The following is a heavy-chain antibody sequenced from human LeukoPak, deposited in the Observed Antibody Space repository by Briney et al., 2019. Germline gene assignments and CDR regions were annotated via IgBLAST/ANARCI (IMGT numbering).Heavy chain of an antibody. V-gene: IGHV1-18*01. CDR1: GYTFTSYG. J-gene: IGHJ4*02. D-gene: IGHD6-19*01. Sequence: ASVTVSCKASGYTFTSYGISWVRQAPGQGLEWMGWISAYNGNTNYAQKLQGRVTMTTDTSTSTAYMELRSLRSDDTAVYYCARDGFSSGWYWFDYWGQGTLVTVSS. CDR2: ISAYNGNT. CDR3: ARDGFSSGWYWFDY.